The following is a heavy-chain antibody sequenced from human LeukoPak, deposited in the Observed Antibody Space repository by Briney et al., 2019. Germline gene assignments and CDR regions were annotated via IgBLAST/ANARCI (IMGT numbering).Heavy chain of an antibody. CDR2: INHSGST. Sequence: SETLSLTCAVYGGSFSGYYWSWIRQPPGKGLEWIGEINHSGSTNYNPSLKSRVTISVDTSKNQFSLKLSSVTAADTAVYYCARGVLWFGELYFDYRGQGTLVTVSS. CDR1: GGSFSGYY. V-gene: IGHV4-34*01. D-gene: IGHD3-10*01. J-gene: IGHJ4*02. CDR3: ARGVLWFGELYFDY.